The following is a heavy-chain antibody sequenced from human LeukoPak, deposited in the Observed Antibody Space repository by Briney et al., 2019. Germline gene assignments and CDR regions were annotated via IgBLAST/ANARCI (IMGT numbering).Heavy chain of an antibody. Sequence: ASVKVSCKASGHTFTSYGISWVRQAPGQGLEWMGWISAYNGNTNYAQKLQGRVTMTTDTSTSTAYMELRSLRSDDTAVYYCARDYSLNMVRGVIDNYYGMDVRGQGTTVTVSS. CDR2: ISAYNGNT. CDR3: ARDYSLNMVRGVIDNYYGMDV. CDR1: GHTFTSYG. V-gene: IGHV1-18*01. J-gene: IGHJ6*02. D-gene: IGHD3-10*01.